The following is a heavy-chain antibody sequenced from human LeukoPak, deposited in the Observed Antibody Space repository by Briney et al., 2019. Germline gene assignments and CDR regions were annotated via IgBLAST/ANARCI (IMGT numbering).Heavy chain of an antibody. J-gene: IGHJ3*02. CDR1: GFTFSSYR. Sequence: GGSLRLSCAASGFTFSSYRMNWVRQAPGKGPEWVSSISSSTNYIYYADSVKGRFTISRDNAKNSLYLQMNSLRAEDTAVYYCARVTTSDAFDIWGQGTMVTVSS. CDR2: ISSSTNYI. V-gene: IGHV3-21*01. D-gene: IGHD1-14*01. CDR3: ARVTTSDAFDI.